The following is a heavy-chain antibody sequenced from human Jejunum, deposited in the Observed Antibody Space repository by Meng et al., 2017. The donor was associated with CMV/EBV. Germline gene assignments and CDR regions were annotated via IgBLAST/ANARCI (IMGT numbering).Heavy chain of an antibody. Sequence: LIFSDYWMSWVRQAQGKGLEWVAKIKGDGSAKYSADSVKGRFTIARDNAKWTLYLQMTSLRVEDTAVYYCAKWVVPPGVGYGLDVWGQGTAVTVSS. CDR2: IKGDGSAK. J-gene: IGHJ6*02. CDR1: LIFSDYW. V-gene: IGHV3-7*01. D-gene: IGHD2-2*01. CDR3: AKWVVPPGVGYGLDV.